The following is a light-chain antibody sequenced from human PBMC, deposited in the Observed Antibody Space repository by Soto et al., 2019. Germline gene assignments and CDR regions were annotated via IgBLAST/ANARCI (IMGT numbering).Light chain of an antibody. CDR1: SSDVGGYNY. Sequence: QSVLTQPPSASGSPGQSVTISCTGTSSDVGGYNYVSWYQQHPGKAPKLMIYEVSKRPSGVPDRFSGSKSGNTASLTVSGLQAEDEADYYCSSYAGSNNLVFGGGTKRDRP. CDR2: EVS. J-gene: IGLJ3*02. V-gene: IGLV2-8*01. CDR3: SSYAGSNNLV.